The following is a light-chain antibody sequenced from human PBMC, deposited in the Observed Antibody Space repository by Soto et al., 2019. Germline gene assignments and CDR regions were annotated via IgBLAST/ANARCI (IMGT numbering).Light chain of an antibody. Sequence: EIVLTQSPATLSLSPGERATLSCRASQSVSSYLAWYQQKPGQAPRLLIYDASTRATGIPARFSGSGSGTDFTLTISSLEPEDFVVYYCQQRSNWPLYTFGQGTKLEIK. J-gene: IGKJ2*01. CDR2: DAS. V-gene: IGKV3-11*01. CDR3: QQRSNWPLYT. CDR1: QSVSSY.